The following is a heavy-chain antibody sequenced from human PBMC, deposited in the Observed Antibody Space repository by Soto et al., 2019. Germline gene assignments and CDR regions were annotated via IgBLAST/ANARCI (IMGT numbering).Heavy chain of an antibody. Sequence: GGSLRLSCAASGFTFSSYSMNWVRQAPGRGLEWVSSISSSSSYIYYADSVKGRFTISRDNAKNSLYLQMNSLRAEDTAVYYCARELQLVALDYWGQGTLVTVSS. D-gene: IGHD6-6*01. CDR1: GFTFSSYS. CDR2: ISSSSSYI. J-gene: IGHJ4*02. V-gene: IGHV3-21*01. CDR3: ARELQLVALDY.